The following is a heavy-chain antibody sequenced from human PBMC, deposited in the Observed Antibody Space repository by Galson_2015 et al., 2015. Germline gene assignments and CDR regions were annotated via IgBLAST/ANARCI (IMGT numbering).Heavy chain of an antibody. CDR2: IYYSGST. V-gene: IGHV4-59*01. CDR1: GGSISPYY. Sequence: LSLTCTVSGGSISPYYWSWIRQPPGKGLEWIGYIYYSGSTNYNPSLKSRVTISVDTSKNRFSLKLSSVTAADTAAYYCARQYCSTTNCYFNSWGQGTLVTVSS. CDR3: ARQYCSTTNCYFNS. D-gene: IGHD2-2*01. J-gene: IGHJ4*02.